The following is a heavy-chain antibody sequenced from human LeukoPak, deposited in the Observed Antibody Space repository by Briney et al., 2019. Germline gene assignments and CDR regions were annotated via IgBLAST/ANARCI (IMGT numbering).Heavy chain of an antibody. CDR1: GGSFSGYY. CDR3: ARGDSSSGWYIDY. D-gene: IGHD6-19*01. V-gene: IGHV4-34*01. CDR2: INHSGST. Sequence: KPSETLSLTCAVYGGSFSGYYWSWIRQPPGKGLEWVGEINHSGSTNYNPSLKSRVTISVDTSKNQFSLKLSSVTAADTAVYYCARGDSSSGWYIDYWGQGTLVTVSS. J-gene: IGHJ4*02.